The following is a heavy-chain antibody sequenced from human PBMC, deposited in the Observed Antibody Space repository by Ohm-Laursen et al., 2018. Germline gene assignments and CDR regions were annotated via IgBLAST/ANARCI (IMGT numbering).Heavy chain of an antibody. CDR2: LYYSGTT. Sequence: GTLSLTCDVSGLSISNSNWWGWIRQPPGKGLEWVGYLYYSGTTYYNPSLKSRVTMSVDTSKNQFSLKLSSVTAADTALYYCARGLWWFDPWGQGTLVTVSS. CDR3: ARGLWWFDP. J-gene: IGHJ5*02. V-gene: IGHV4-28*03. CDR1: GLSISNSNW.